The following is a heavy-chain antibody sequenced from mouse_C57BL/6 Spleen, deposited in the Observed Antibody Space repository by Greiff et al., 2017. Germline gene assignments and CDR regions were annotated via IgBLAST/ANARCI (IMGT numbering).Heavy chain of an antibody. Sequence: VKLVESGPELVKPGASVKLSCKASGYTFTSYDINWVRQRPGQGLEWIGWIYPRDGSTKYNEKFKGKATLTVDTSSSTAYMELHSLTSEDSAVYFCARGGYYFDYWGQGTTLTVSS. V-gene: IGHV1-85*01. CDR1: GYTFTSYD. CDR3: ARGGYYFDY. J-gene: IGHJ2*01. CDR2: IYPRDGST.